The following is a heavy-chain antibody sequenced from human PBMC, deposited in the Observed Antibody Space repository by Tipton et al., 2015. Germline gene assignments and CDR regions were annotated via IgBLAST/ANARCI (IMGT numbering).Heavy chain of an antibody. CDR2: IYYSGST. CDR3: ARDSFGYYSFDS. CDR1: GGSVSSANYY. J-gene: IGHJ4*02. D-gene: IGHD5-18*01. V-gene: IGHV4-61*01. Sequence: TLSLTCSVSGGSVSSANYYWSWIRQPPGKGLEWIGYIYYSGSTNYNPSLKSRVTISVDTSKNQFSLKLRSVTAADTAVYHCARDSFGYYSFDSWGPGTLVTVSS.